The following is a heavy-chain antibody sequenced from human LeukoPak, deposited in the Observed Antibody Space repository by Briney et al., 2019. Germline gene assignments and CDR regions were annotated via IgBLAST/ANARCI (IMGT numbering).Heavy chain of an antibody. CDR1: GFTFSSCC. Sequence: GGSLRLSCAASGFTFSSCCMSWVRQATGKELEGVAKINHDGDDKYYVGSVKGRFTISRDNAKNSTFLQMNSLRAEDTAVFYCSRDGVYNYGSTFDYGGQGTLVSVSS. CDR2: INHDGDDK. D-gene: IGHD5-18*01. CDR3: SRDGVYNYGSTFDY. V-gene: IGHV3-7*03. J-gene: IGHJ4*02.